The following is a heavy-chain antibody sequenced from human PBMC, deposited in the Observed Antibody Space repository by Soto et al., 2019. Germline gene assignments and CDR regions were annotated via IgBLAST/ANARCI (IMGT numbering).Heavy chain of an antibody. V-gene: IGHV5-10-1*01. D-gene: IGHD2-2*01. CDR1: GYSFTSYW. CDR3: ARLGVVPYYYYGMDV. J-gene: IGHJ6*02. CDR2: IDPSDSYT. Sequence: GESLKISCKGSGYSFTSYWISWVRQMPGKGLEWMGRIDPSDSYTNYSPSFQGHVTISADKSISTAYLQWSSLKASDTAMYYRARLGVVPYYYYGMDVWGQGTTVTVSS.